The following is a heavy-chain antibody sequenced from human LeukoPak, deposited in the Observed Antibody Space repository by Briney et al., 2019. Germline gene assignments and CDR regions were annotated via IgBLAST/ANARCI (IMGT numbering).Heavy chain of an antibody. CDR1: GFTFSRCW. CDR3: ANLGPPGRDHYLES. D-gene: IGHD5-24*01. Sequence: GGSLRLSCAASGFTFSRCWMSWVRQAPGKGLEWVANINQVGSSKYFVDSVKGRFIISRDNAKNSQYLQMNSLRDEDTAVYYCANLGPPGRDHYLESWGQGTLVTVSS. CDR2: INQVGSSK. V-gene: IGHV3-7*01. J-gene: IGHJ4*02.